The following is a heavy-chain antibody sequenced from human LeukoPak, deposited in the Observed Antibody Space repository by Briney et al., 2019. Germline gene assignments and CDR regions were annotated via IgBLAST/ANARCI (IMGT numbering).Heavy chain of an antibody. CDR2: ISAYNGNT. CDR3: ARTPSGNNWFDP. CDR1: GCTFTSYG. J-gene: IGHJ5*02. D-gene: IGHD6-25*01. V-gene: IGHV1-18*01. Sequence: ASVKVSCKASGCTFTSYGISWVRQAPGQGLEWMGWISAYNGNTNYAQKFQGRVTMTRDTSISTAYMELSRLRSDDTAVYYCARTPSGNNWFDPWGQGTLVTVSS.